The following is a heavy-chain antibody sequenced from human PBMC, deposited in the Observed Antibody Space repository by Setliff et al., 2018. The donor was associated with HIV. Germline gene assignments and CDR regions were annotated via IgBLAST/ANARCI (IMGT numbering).Heavy chain of an antibody. J-gene: IGHJ5*01. Sequence: SETLSLTCTVSGGSITSYYWGWIRQPPGRGLEWIGSIFYTGFTYYSPSLESRATMSVDTSKNQFSLRVRSVTAADTAVYYCARERLTFGEFANWFDSWGQGTLVTVSS. CDR2: IFYTGFT. CDR1: GGSITSYY. V-gene: IGHV4-39*07. D-gene: IGHD3-10*01. CDR3: ARERLTFGEFANWFDS.